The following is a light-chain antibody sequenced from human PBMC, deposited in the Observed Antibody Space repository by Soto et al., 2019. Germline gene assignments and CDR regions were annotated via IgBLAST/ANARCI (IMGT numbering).Light chain of an antibody. V-gene: IGKV1-33*01. Sequence: DLQMTQSPSSLSASFGDRVTITCQASQDITNHLNWHQQKPGKAPQLLIYDGFNLEAGVPSRFTGSGYGTDFSLTISSLQAEDIATYYCQQHHNLPLTFGGGTKVEI. CDR3: QQHHNLPLT. CDR2: DGF. J-gene: IGKJ4*01. CDR1: QDITNH.